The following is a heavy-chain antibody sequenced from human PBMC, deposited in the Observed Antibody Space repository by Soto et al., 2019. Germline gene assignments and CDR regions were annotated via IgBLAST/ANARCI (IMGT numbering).Heavy chain of an antibody. CDR2: IYYSGST. CDR3: AREGTSWYVIDY. D-gene: IGHD6-13*01. Sequence: SETLSLTCTVSGGSISSSSYYWGWIRQPPGKGLEWIGSIYYSGSTYYNPSLKSRVTISVDTSKNQFSLKLSSVTAADTAVYYCAREGTSWYVIDYWGQGTLVTVSS. J-gene: IGHJ4*02. V-gene: IGHV4-39*02. CDR1: GGSISSSSYY.